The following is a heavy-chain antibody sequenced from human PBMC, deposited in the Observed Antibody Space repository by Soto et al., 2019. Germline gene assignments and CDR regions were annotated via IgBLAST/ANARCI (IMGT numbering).Heavy chain of an antibody. Sequence: EVQLVESGGGLVQPGGSLRLSCAASGFTFSDHYMDWVRQAPGKGLEWVGRIRNEVKSYTTQYAASVAGRFTISRDDSKSSLYMQMNSLKTEDTAVYYCVRVAGPTANSYSYGLDVWGQGTTVTVSS. CDR2: IRNEVKSYTT. D-gene: IGHD1-26*01. CDR3: VRVAGPTANSYSYGLDV. V-gene: IGHV3-72*01. J-gene: IGHJ6*02. CDR1: GFTFSDHY.